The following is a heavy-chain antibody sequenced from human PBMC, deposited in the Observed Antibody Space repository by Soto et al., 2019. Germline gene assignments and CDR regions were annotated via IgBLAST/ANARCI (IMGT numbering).Heavy chain of an antibody. CDR2: ISSSGSTI. D-gene: IGHD3-16*01. CDR1: GFTFSSYD. CDR3: AYVRARGHVYGI. Sequence: PGGSLRLSCAASGFTFSSYDMNWVRQAPGKGLEWVSYISSSGSTIFYADSVKGRFTISRDNAKNSVYLQMNSLRAEDTAVYNYAYVRARGHVYGIWGQGTMVTVSS. J-gene: IGHJ3*02. V-gene: IGHV3-48*03.